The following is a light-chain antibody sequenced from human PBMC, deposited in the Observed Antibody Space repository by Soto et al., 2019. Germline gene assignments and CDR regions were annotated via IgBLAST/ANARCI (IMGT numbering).Light chain of an antibody. Sequence: HSVLTQPPSASGTPGQRVTISCSGSNSNIGSNTVEWYQQVPGKAPKLLISSNNQRPSGVPDRFSGSKSGTSASLAISGLQSEDEAHYYCAAWDDSLNGPFFGTGTKLTVL. CDR1: NSNIGSNT. CDR3: AAWDDSLNGPF. CDR2: SNN. V-gene: IGLV1-44*01. J-gene: IGLJ1*01.